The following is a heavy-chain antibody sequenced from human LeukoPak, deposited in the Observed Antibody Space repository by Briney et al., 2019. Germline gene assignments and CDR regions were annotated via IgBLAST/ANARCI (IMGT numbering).Heavy chain of an antibody. CDR1: GGTFSFEG. V-gene: IGHV1-69*01. J-gene: IGHJ4*02. Sequence: SVTLRFSGAGGTFSFEGSTWAPEAPGQGLEWMGGFIPIFGTANFAQKFQGRVTITADESTSTAFMYLNSLRSDDTAVYYCVLARYGGQLDPSFVFWGRGTLVTVSS. CDR3: VLARYGGQLDPSFVF. D-gene: IGHD4-23*01. CDR2: FIPIFGTA.